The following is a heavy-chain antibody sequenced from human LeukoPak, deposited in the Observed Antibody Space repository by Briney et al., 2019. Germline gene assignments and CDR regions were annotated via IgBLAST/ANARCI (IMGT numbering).Heavy chain of an antibody. D-gene: IGHD2-2*01. J-gene: IGHJ4*02. CDR1: GFTFSSYA. Sequence: PGGSLRLSCAASGFTFSSYAMSWVRQAPGKGLEWVSANRGSGGGTYYADSVKGRFTISRDNSKNTLYLQMNSLRAEDTAVYYCARDPCHGALDYWGQGALVTVSS. V-gene: IGHV3-23*01. CDR2: NRGSGGGT. CDR3: ARDPCHGALDY.